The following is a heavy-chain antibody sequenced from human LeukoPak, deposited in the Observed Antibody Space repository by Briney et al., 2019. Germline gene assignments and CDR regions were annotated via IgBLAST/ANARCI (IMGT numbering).Heavy chain of an antibody. J-gene: IGHJ4*02. V-gene: IGHV4-34*01. CDR2: INHSGST. Sequence: SETLSLTCAVYGGSFSGYYWSWIRQPPGNGLEWIGEINHSGSTNYNPSLKSRVTISVDTSKNQFSLKLSSVTAADTAVYYCARVEYCGGDCCHFDYWGQGTLVTVSS. CDR1: GGSFSGYY. CDR3: ARVEYCGGDCCHFDY. D-gene: IGHD2-21*02.